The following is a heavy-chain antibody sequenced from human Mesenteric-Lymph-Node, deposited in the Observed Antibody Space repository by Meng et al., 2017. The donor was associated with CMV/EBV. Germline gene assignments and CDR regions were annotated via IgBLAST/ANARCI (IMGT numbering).Heavy chain of an antibody. J-gene: IGHJ4*02. CDR2: ISGSGGST. CDR3: ARRGYSYGPTSSPHFDY. CDR1: GFTFSSYA. V-gene: IGHV3-23*01. Sequence: GESLKISCAASGFTFSSYAMSWVRQAPGKGLEWVSAISGSGGSTYYADSVKGRFTISRDNSKNTLYLQMNSLRAEDTAVYYCARRGYSYGPTSSPHFDYWGQGTLVTVSS. D-gene: IGHD5-18*01.